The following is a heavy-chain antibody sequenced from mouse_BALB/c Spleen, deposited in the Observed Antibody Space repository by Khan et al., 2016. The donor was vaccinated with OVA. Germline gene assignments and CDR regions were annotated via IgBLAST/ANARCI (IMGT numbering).Heavy chain of an antibody. V-gene: IGHV14-3*02. J-gene: IGHJ3*01. CDR2: IDPANGNT. CDR3: ARTVFAY. CDR1: GFNIKDTY. Sequence: VQLQQPGAELVKPGASVKLSCTASGFNIKDTYMHWVKQRPEQGLAWIGRIDPANGNTKYDPKFQGKATITADTSSNQAYLQLSSLTSEDTAVYYWARTVFAYWGQGTLVTVSA.